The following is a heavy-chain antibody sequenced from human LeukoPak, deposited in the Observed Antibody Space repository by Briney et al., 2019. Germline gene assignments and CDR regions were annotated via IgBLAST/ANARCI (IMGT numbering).Heavy chain of an antibody. CDR3: ATEAIVVVTARDYWYFDL. J-gene: IGHJ2*01. V-gene: IGHV1-18*01. CDR2: ISPYNGDT. Sequence: ASVKVSCKASGYTFTSYGLTWVRQAPGQGLEWMGWISPYNGDTNYAQKLQGRVTMTTDTSTSTAYMELRSLRSDDTAVYYCATEAIVVVTARDYWYFDLWGRGTLVTVSS. D-gene: IGHD2-21*02. CDR1: GYTFTSYG.